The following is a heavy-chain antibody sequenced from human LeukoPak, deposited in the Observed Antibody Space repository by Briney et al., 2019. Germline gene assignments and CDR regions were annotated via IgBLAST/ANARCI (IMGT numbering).Heavy chain of an antibody. CDR2: IYYSGST. J-gene: IGHJ3*02. CDR3: AREYNYYDTSGWHAFEI. Sequence: SETLSLTCTVSGGSISTYYRNWIRQPPGKGLEWIGYIYYSGSTNYNPSLTGRVTISVDTSKNQFSLKLSSVTAADTAVYYCAREYNYYDTSGWHAFEIWGQRTMATVCS. D-gene: IGHD3-22*01. V-gene: IGHV4-59*01. CDR1: GGSISTYY.